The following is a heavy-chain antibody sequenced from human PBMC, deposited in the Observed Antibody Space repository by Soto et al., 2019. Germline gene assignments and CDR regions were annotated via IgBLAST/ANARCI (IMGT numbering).Heavy chain of an antibody. CDR1: GYTFIRYG. CDR3: ASGRSYDNSRWKLSHYGFDV. J-gene: IGHJ6*02. D-gene: IGHD3-10*01. V-gene: IGHV1-18*01. Sequence: QVQLAQSTGEVKKPGASVRVSCKATGYTFIRYGIAWVRQAPGQGFEWMGWISPYNDHTVYAQKFQGRVTMTADTSTRTVYMNLRGLKSDDTAVYYCASGRSYDNSRWKLSHYGFDVWGQGTSVSVSS. CDR2: ISPYNDHT.